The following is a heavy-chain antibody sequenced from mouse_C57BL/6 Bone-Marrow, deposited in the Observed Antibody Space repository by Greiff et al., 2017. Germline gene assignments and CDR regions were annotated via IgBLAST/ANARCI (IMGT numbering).Heavy chain of an antibody. CDR2: IDPEDGET. CDR3: TSSLIYYGTNY. D-gene: IGHD1-1*01. V-gene: IGHV14-2*01. Sequence: VQLQQSGAELVKPGASVKLSCTASGFNIKDYYIHWVKQRTEQGLEWIGRIDPEDGETKYAPKFQDKATITADTSSNTAYLQLSSLTSEDTAVYYCTSSLIYYGTNYWGQGTTHTVSS. J-gene: IGHJ2*01. CDR1: GFNIKDYY.